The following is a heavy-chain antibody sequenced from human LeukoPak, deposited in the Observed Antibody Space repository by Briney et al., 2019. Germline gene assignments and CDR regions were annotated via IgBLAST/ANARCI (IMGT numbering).Heavy chain of an antibody. CDR3: ARGLRGVRGAFDY. CDR2: IYYSGST. CDR1: GGSISSYY. D-gene: IGHD3-10*01. V-gene: IGHV4-59*08. J-gene: IGHJ4*02. Sequence: SEALSLTCTVSGGSISSYYWSWIRQPPGKGLEWIGYIYYSGSTNYNPSLKSRVTISVDTSKNQFSLKLSSVTAADTAVYYCARGLRGVRGAFDYWGQGTLVTVSS.